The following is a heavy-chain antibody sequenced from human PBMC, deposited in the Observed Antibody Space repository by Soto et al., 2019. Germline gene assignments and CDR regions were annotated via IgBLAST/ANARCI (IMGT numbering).Heavy chain of an antibody. CDR1: GGTFSSYT. V-gene: IGHV1-69*02. Sequence: QVQLVQSGAAVKKPGSSVKVSCKASGGTFSSYTISWVRQAPGQGLEWMGRIIPILGIANYAQKFQGRVTITADNSTSAAYTERSRVCSDDTAGYYCASTQGDWEQRPPFDYWGQGALVTVSS. J-gene: IGHJ4*02. CDR2: IIPILGIA. D-gene: IGHD1-26*01. CDR3: ASTQGDWEQRPPFDY.